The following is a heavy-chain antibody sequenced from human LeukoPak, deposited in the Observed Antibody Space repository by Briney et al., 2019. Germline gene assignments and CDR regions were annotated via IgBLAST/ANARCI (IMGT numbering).Heavy chain of an antibody. V-gene: IGHV4-4*02. CDR2: IYLRGNT. Sequence: SRTLSLTCAISGGSLSSSNWWTWVRQPPGKGLEWVGEIYLRGNTNYNPSLESRVTISVDESKTQLSLRLESVTAADTAVYYCARGTITTVTDSWGPGTLVTVSS. CDR3: ARGTITTVTDS. CDR1: GGSLSSSNW. J-gene: IGHJ4*02. D-gene: IGHD4-17*01.